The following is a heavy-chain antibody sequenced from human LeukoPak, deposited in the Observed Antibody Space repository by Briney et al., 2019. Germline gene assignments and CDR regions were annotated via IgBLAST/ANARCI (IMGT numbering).Heavy chain of an antibody. CDR1: GFTVSSNY. CDR3: ARGLHYGDYELGY. CDR2: IYSGGST. D-gene: IGHD4-17*01. V-gene: IGHV3-53*01. J-gene: IGHJ4*02. Sequence: GGSLRLSCAASGFTVSSNYMSWVRQAPGKGLEWVSVIYSGGSTYYADSVKGRFTISRDNSKNTLYLQMNSLRAEDTAVYYCARGLHYGDYELGYWGQGTLVTVSS.